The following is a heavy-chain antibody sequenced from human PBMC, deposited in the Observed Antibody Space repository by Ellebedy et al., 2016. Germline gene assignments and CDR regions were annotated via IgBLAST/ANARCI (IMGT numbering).Heavy chain of an antibody. Sequence: GGSLRLXXAASGFTFDDYAMHWVRQAPGKGLEWVSGISWKSGRIDYADSVKGRFTIPRDNAKNSLYLQMNSLRADDTAFYYCARREGDYFDYWGQGTLVTVSS. D-gene: IGHD2-21*01. CDR1: GFTFDDYA. V-gene: IGHV3-9*01. CDR3: ARREGDYFDY. CDR2: ISWKSGRI. J-gene: IGHJ4*02.